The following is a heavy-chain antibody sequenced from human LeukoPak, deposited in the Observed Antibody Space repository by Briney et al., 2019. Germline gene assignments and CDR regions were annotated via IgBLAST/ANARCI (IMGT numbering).Heavy chain of an antibody. CDR3: ARGNTGYSSAWGRDFDY. D-gene: IGHD6-19*01. CDR2: LYSGGDT. CDR1: GFSVSGHY. Sequence: GGSLRLSCAASGFSVSGHYMSWVRQAPGKGLEWVSVLYSGGDTYYAGSVKGRFTISRDTSKNTLYLQMNGLRAEDTAVYYCARGNTGYSSAWGRDFDYWGQGTLVTVSS. V-gene: IGHV3-66*01. J-gene: IGHJ4*02.